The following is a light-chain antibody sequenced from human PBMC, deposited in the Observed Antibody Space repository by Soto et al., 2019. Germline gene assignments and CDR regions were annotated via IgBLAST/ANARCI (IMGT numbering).Light chain of an antibody. CDR3: AAWDDSLSGVV. CDR1: SSNIGSNY. V-gene: IGLV1-47*01. Sequence: VVTQPPSASGTPGQRVTISCSGSSSNIGSNYVYWYQQLPGTAPKLLIYRNSQRPSGVPDRFSGSKSGTSASLAISGLRSEDEADYYCAAWDDSLSGVVFGGGTKLTVL. J-gene: IGLJ2*01. CDR2: RNS.